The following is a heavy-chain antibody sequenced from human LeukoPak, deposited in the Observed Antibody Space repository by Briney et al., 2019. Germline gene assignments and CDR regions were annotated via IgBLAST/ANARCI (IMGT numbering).Heavy chain of an antibody. D-gene: IGHD3-9*01. V-gene: IGHV4-34*01. J-gene: IGHJ4*02. CDR1: GVSFSGYY. CDR3: ARGKACLTGYYPYFVY. CDR2: INHSGST. Sequence: PWETLSLTCAVYGVSFSGYYWSWIRQPPGKGLEWIGEINHSGSTNYNPALKSRRTISVNTTNNQFPLKLSSVTAADTAVYYCARGKACLTGYYPYFVYWGEGTLVTVSS.